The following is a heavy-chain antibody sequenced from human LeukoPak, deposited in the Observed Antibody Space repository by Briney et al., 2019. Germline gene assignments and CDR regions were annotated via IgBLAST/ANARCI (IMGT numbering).Heavy chain of an antibody. CDR3: AKEYSGYDFDY. D-gene: IGHD5-12*01. CDR2: TSGSSANT. V-gene: IGHV3-23*01. J-gene: IGHJ4*02. CDR1: GFTFSSYD. Sequence: GGSLRLSCAASGFTFSSYDMSWVRQAPGKGLEWVAATSGSSANTYYADSVKGRFTISRDNSQNTLYLQMDSLRAEDTAVYYCAKEYSGYDFDYWGQGTLVTVSS.